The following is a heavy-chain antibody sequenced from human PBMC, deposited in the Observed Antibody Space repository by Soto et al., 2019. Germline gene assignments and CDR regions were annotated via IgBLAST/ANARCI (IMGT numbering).Heavy chain of an antibody. CDR1: GFTFSSYA. J-gene: IGHJ4*02. Sequence: EVQLLESGGGLVQPGGSLRLSCAASGFTFSSYAMSWVRQAPGKGLEWVSAISGSGGSTYYADSVKGRFTISRDNSKNTLYLQMHSLRAEDTAVYYYAKEGDIAVAGTGFDYWGQGTLVTVSS. CDR3: AKEGDIAVAGTGFDY. CDR2: ISGSGGST. D-gene: IGHD6-19*01. V-gene: IGHV3-23*01.